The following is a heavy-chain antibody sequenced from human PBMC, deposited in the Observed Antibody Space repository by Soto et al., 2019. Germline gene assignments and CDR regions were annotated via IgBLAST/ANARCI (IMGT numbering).Heavy chain of an antibody. Sequence: EVLLVESGGGLVQPGGSLRLSCAASGFTFSSYWMSWARQGPGKGLEWVAVIKQDSSKTYYVDSVKGRFTVSRDNAKKSLYLQMNTLRVEDTAVYYCVTDWGQLSGAWGQGVLFTVSS. CDR1: GFTFSSYW. CDR2: IKQDSSKT. CDR3: VTDWGQLSGA. J-gene: IGHJ5*02. D-gene: IGHD3-16*01. V-gene: IGHV3-7*03.